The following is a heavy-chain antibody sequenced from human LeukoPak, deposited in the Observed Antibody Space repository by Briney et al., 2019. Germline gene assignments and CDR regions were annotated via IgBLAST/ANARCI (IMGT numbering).Heavy chain of an antibody. Sequence: SETLSLTCTVSGGSLSSSSYYWGWIRQPPGKGLEWIGSIYYSGSTYYNPSLKSRVTISVDTSKNQFSLKLSSVTAADTAVYYCARGVYYYDSSGYYYVGTKCPWFDYWGQGTLVTVSS. CDR3: ARGVYYYDSSGYYYVGTKCPWFDY. CDR1: GGSLSSSSYY. D-gene: IGHD3-22*01. J-gene: IGHJ4*02. CDR2: IYYSGST. V-gene: IGHV4-39*01.